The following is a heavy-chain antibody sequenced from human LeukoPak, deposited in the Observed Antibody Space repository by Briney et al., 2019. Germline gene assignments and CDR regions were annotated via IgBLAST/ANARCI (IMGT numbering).Heavy chain of an antibody. V-gene: IGHV3-23*01. D-gene: IGHD6-13*01. CDR2: ISGSGGTNT. CDR3: AKGYSSSYYNWFDS. J-gene: IGHJ5*01. Sequence: GGSLRLSCAASGFSFNIYAMSWVRQAPGKGLEWVSGISGSGGTNTYHADSVKGRFTISRDSSKDTLYLQVNSLRAEDTAVYYCAKGYSSSYYNWFDSWGQGSLVTVSS. CDR1: GFSFNIYA.